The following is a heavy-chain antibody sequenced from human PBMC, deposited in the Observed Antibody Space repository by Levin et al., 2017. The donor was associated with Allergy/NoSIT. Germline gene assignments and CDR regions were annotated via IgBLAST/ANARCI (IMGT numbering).Heavy chain of an antibody. CDR2: IYLSGST. V-gene: IGHV4-30-2*01. D-gene: IGHD5-18*01. CDR3: ARVAGYSYGYYFDY. J-gene: IGHJ4*02. Sequence: SETLSLTCAVSGGSISSGGYSWSWIRQPPGKGLEWIGNIYLSGSTNDNPSLKSRVTRSVDRSKNQFSLKLSYVTAADTAVYYCARVAGYSYGYYFDYWGPGTLVTVSS. CDR1: GGSISSGGYS.